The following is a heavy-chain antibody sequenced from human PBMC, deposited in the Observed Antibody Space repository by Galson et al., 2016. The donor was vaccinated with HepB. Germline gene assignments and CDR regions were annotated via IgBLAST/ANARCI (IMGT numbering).Heavy chain of an antibody. CDR3: ARSTSDSSTWYVNYHYGMDV. J-gene: IGHJ6*02. V-gene: IGHV3-33*01. Sequence: SLRLSCAASGYTFSSYGMHWVRQAPGKGLEWVVVIWFDGTKKYYADSVKGRFTISRDNSKNTLYLQMHSLRGEDTAVYYCARSTSDSSTWYVNYHYGMDVWGRGTTVTVSS. CDR1: GYTFSSYG. CDR2: IWFDGTKK. D-gene: IGHD6-13*01.